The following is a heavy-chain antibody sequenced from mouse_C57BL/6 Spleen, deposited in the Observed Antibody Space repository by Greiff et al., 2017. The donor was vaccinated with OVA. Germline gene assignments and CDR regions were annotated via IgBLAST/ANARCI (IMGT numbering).Heavy chain of an antibody. Sequence: DVKLVETGGGLVQPGGSRGLSCEGSGFTFSGFWMSWVRQTPGKTLEWIGDINSDGSAINYAPSIKDRFTIFRDNDKSTLYLQMSNVRSEDTATYFCMRYSNYEYFDVWGTGTTVTVSS. CDR3: MRYSNYEYFDV. D-gene: IGHD2-5*01. CDR1: GFTFSGFW. V-gene: IGHV11-2*01. CDR2: INSDGSAI. J-gene: IGHJ1*03.